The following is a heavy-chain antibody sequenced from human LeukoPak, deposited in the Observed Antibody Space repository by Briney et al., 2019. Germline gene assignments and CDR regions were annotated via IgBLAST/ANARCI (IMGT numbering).Heavy chain of an antibody. Sequence: ASVKVSCKVSGYTLTELSMHWVRQAPGKGLEWMGGFDPEDGETIYAQKFQGRVTMTEDTSTDTAYMELSSLRSEDTAVYYCAAHGSQWTYCSGGSCSPAYFDYWGQGTLVTVSS. V-gene: IGHV1-24*01. D-gene: IGHD2-15*01. CDR3: AAHGSQWTYCSGGSCSPAYFDY. J-gene: IGHJ4*02. CDR2: FDPEDGET. CDR1: GYTLTELS.